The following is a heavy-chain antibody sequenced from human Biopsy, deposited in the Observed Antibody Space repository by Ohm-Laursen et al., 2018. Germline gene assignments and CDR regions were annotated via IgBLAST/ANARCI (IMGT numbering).Heavy chain of an antibody. J-gene: IGHJ1*01. V-gene: IGHV1-2*02. Sequence: ESSVKVSCKASGYTFTGQYLHWVRQVPGQGLEWMGWINPHSGTTKSAQDFQGRVTMTRDTSITTAYMELRRLRSDDTAVYYCAKGQDLRGGAEYFQHWGQGALVTVSS. CDR3: AKGQDLRGGAEYFQH. CDR1: GYTFTGQY. D-gene: IGHD2-15*01. CDR2: INPHSGTT.